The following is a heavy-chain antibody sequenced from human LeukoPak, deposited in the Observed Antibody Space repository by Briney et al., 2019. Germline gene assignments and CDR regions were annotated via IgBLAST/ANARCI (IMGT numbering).Heavy chain of an antibody. CDR1: GFTFSSYA. V-gene: IGHV3-30-3*01. CDR3: ARITCSSSSCYSQRFDY. Sequence: GGSLRLSCAASGFTFSSYAMSWVRQAPGKGLEWVAVISYDGSDKYFADSVKGRFTISRDYSKNTLYLEMNSLRTEDTAVYYCARITCSSSSCYSQRFDYWGQGTLVTVSS. D-gene: IGHD2-2*01. J-gene: IGHJ4*02. CDR2: ISYDGSDK.